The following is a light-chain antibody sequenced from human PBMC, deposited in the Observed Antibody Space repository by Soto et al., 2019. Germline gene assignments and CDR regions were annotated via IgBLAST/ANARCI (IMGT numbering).Light chain of an antibody. J-gene: IGKJ1*01. CDR2: KAS. CDR3: HQYNSYSVT. V-gene: IGKV1-5*03. CDR1: QSISSW. Sequence: DIQMTQSPSTLSASVGDRVTITCRASQSISSWLAWYQQKPGKAPKLLIYKASSLERGVPSRFNGSGSETEFTLNISSRQPDDLATYYCHQYNSYSVTFGQGTKVHIK.